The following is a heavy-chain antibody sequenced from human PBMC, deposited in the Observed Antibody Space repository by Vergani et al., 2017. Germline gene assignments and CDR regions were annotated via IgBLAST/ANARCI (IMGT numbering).Heavy chain of an antibody. Sequence: EVQLVESGGGLVQPGGSLRLSCSASGFTFSSYAMHWVRQAPEKGLEYVSAISSNGGSTYYADSVKGRFTISRDNSKNTLYLQMSSLRAEDTAVYYCVKWWARYGMDVWGQGTTVTVSS. D-gene: IGHD2-15*01. CDR1: GFTFSSYA. CDR3: VKWWARYGMDV. CDR2: ISSNGGST. J-gene: IGHJ6*02. V-gene: IGHV3-64D*06.